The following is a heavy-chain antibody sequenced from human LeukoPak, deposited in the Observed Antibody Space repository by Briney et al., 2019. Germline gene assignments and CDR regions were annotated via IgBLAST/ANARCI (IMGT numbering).Heavy chain of an antibody. CDR1: GGTFSSYA. D-gene: IGHD6-13*01. CDR3: TRQAAAGPNWFDP. V-gene: IGHV1-69*01. J-gene: IGHJ5*02. CDR2: IIPIFGTA. Sequence: GSSVKVSCKASGGTFSSYAISWVRQAPGQGLEWMGGIIPIFGTANYAQKFQGRVTITADESTSTAYMELSSLRSEDTAVYYCTRQAAAGPNWFDPWGQGTLVTVSS.